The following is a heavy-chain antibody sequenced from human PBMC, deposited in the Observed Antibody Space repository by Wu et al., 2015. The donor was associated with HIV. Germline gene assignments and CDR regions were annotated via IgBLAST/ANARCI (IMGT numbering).Heavy chain of an antibody. J-gene: IGHJ4*02. D-gene: IGHD5-12*01. CDR1: GGTFRDYA. Sequence: QVQVVQSGAVLAKPGSSVRVTCKTSGGTFRDYAVNWVRQAPGQGLEWMGRIIPTSRTTNYAQKLQGRVTISADESTTTAYMELSSLTSDDTAVYYCARDVRAWVEGHGPGDSGWGQGTLVTVSS. V-gene: IGHV1-69*15. CDR2: IIPTSRTT. CDR3: ARDVRAWVEGHGPGDSG.